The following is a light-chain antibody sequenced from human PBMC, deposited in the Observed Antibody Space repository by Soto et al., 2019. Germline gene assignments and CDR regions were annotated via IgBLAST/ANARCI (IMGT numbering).Light chain of an antibody. J-gene: IGKJ4*01. Sequence: EIQMTQSPSSLSASVGDRVTITCRASQDISNWLAWYQQKPGEAPKSLIYAASTLQSGVPSRFSGSGSGTDFTLTISSLQPEDSATYYCQHYHTYPLTFGGGTKVEIK. V-gene: IGKV1D-16*01. CDR3: QHYHTYPLT. CDR1: QDISNW. CDR2: AAS.